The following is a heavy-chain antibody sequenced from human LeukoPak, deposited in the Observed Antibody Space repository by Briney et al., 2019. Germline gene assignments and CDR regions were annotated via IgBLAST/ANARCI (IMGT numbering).Heavy chain of an antibody. CDR1: GFTFSSYW. CDR2: IKQDGSEK. J-gene: IGHJ4*02. D-gene: IGHD3-3*01. CDR3: ARDLGPWYDFWSGYFRY. V-gene: IGHV3-7*01. Sequence: PGGSLRLSCAASGFTFSSYWMSWVRQAPGKGLEWVANIKQDGSEKYYVDSVKGRFTISRDKAKNSLYLQMNSLRAEDMAVYYCARDLGPWYDFWSGYFRYGGQGTLVTVSS.